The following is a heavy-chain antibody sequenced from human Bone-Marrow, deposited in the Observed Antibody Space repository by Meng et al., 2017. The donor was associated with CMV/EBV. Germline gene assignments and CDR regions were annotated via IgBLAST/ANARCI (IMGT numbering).Heavy chain of an antibody. CDR2: IKQDGSEK. CDR1: GFTFSSYW. V-gene: IGHV3-7*01. CDR3: ARGLKQWTYYYYYGMDV. D-gene: IGHD6-19*01. Sequence: GESLKISCAASGFTFSSYWMSWVRQAPGKGLEWVANIKQDGSEKYYVDSVKGRFTISRDNSKKTLYLQMNSLRAEDTAVYYCARGLKQWTYYYYYGMDVWGQGTTVTVSS. J-gene: IGHJ6*02.